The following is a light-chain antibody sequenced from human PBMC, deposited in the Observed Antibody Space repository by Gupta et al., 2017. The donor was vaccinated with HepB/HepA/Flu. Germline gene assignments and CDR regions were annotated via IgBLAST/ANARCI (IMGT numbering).Light chain of an antibody. J-gene: IGKJ1*01. CDR2: AAS. CDR3: QQGLSTPWT. Sequence: DIQMTQSPSALSASVGDRVTITCRASQSISIYLDWYYQKPGKAPKLLIYAASSLQSGVPSRFSGSGSGTDFTLTIIRLQPEDFATYYCQQGLSTPWTFGQWTKVEIK. V-gene: IGKV1-39*01. CDR1: QSISIY.